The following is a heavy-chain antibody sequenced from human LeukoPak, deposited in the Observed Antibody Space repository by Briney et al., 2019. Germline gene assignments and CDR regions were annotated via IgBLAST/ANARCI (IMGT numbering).Heavy chain of an antibody. V-gene: IGHV3-48*01. Sequence: PGGSLRLSCAAPGFTFSSYSMNWVRQAPGKGLEWVSYISSSSSTIYYADPVKGRFTISRDNAKNSLYLQMNSLRAEDTAVYYCARGFATPDYWGQGTLVTVSS. CDR2: ISSSSSTI. J-gene: IGHJ4*02. CDR1: GFTFSSYS. CDR3: ARGFATPDY. D-gene: IGHD5-12*01.